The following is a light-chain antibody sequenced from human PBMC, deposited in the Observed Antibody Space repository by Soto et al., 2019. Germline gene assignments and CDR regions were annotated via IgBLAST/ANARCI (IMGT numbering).Light chain of an antibody. Sequence: QSVLTQPRSVSGSPGQSVTISCTGTSSDVGGYNYVSWYQQHPGKAPKLMIYDVSKRPSGVPDRFSGSKSGNTASLTISGLQAEDEVDYYCCSYAGSYPYVFGTGTKVT. CDR3: CSYAGSYPYV. CDR2: DVS. J-gene: IGLJ1*01. V-gene: IGLV2-11*01. CDR1: SSDVGGYNY.